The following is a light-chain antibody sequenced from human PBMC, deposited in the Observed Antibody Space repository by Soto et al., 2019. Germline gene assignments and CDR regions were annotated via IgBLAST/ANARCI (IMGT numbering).Light chain of an antibody. V-gene: IGKV1-39*01. Sequence: DIQMTQSPSSLSASVGDRVTITCRASQSISSYLNWYQQKPGKAPKLLIYAASSLQSGVPSRFSGSGSGTDCILTISSLQPEDFATYYSQQSYSTPRTFGQGTKVEIK. J-gene: IGKJ1*01. CDR1: QSISSY. CDR3: QQSYSTPRT. CDR2: AAS.